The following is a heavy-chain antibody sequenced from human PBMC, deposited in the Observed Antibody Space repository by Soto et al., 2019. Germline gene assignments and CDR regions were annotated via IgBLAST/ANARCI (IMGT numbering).Heavy chain of an antibody. J-gene: IGHJ4*02. V-gene: IGHV3-23*01. D-gene: IGHD1-26*01. CDR3: ALRKTGSYFDY. CDR1: GFTFSTYA. CDR2: IGASGAGT. Sequence: GGSLRLSCACSGFTFSTYAMSCVRQAPGKGLEWVSGIGASGAGTYYADSVKGRFTLSRDNSKNTLHLQMNSLRAEDTAVYYCALRKTGSYFDYWGQGTLVTVSS.